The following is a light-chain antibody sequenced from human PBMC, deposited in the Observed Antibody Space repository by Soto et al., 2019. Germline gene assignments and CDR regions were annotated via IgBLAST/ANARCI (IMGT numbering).Light chain of an antibody. CDR3: QQYGSSPRLT. V-gene: IGKV3-20*01. CDR1: QSVTSSY. J-gene: IGKJ4*01. Sequence: EIVLTQSPDTLSLSPGERATLSCRASQSVTSSYLAWYQQRPGQAPRLLIYDASSRATGIPARFSGSGSGTDFTLTISRLEPEDFVVYYCQQYGSSPRLTFGGGTKVEIK. CDR2: DAS.